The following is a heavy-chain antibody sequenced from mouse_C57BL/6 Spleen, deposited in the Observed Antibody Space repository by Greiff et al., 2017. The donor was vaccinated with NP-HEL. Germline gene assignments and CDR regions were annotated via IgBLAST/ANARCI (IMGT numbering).Heavy chain of an antibody. D-gene: IGHD1-1*01. Sequence: QVQLQQPGAELVKPGASVKLSCKASGYTFTSYWMHWVKQRPGQGLEWIGMIHPNSGSTNYNEKFKGKATLTVDKSSSTAYMQLSSLTSEDSAVYYCARSAYGSQSHFAYWGKGTLVTVSA. CDR3: ARSAYGSQSHFAY. V-gene: IGHV1-64*01. J-gene: IGHJ3*01. CDR2: IHPNSGST. CDR1: GYTFTSYW.